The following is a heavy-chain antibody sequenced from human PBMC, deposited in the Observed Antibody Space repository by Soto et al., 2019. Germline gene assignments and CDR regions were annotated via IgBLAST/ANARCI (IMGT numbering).Heavy chain of an antibody. D-gene: IGHD5-12*01. CDR2: ISAYNGNT. CDR1: GYTFTSYG. CDR3: ALRGGSQVYYYGMDV. Sequence: ASVKVSCKASGYTFTSYGISWVRQAPGQGLEWMGWISAYNGNTNYAQKLQGRVTMTTDTSTSTAYMELRSLRSDDTAVYYCALRGGSQVYYYGMDVWGQGTTVTVSS. J-gene: IGHJ6*02. V-gene: IGHV1-18*04.